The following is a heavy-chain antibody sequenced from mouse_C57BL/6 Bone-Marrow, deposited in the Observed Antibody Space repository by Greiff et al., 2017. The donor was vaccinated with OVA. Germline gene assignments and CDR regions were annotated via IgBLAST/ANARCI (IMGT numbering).Heavy chain of an antibody. J-gene: IGHJ3*01. CDR3: ASKSYYSRG. CDR1: GYAFSSSW. CDR2: IYPGDGDT. Sequence: VKLMESGPELVKPGASVKISCKASGYAFSSSWMNWVKQRPGQGLEWIGRIYPGDGDTNYNGKFKGKATLTADKSSSTAYMQLSSLTSEDTAIYYCASKSYYSRGWGQGTLVTVSA. V-gene: IGHV1-82*01. D-gene: IGHD2-12*01.